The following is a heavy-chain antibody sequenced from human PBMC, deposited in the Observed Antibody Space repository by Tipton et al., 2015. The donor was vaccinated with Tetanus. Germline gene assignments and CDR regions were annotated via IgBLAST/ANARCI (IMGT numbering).Heavy chain of an antibody. J-gene: IGHJ4*02. V-gene: IGHV3-33*08. CDR3: AREADCSGGSCFSGDFDT. Sequence: SLRLSCTASGFTFGTYTMNWVRQAPGKGLEWVAVSWYDGTDKYYADSVKGRFTISRDNSKNTLYLQMNSLRAEDTALYYCAREADCSGGSCFSGDFDTWGQGTQVTVSS. CDR1: GFTFGTYT. D-gene: IGHD2-15*01. CDR2: SWYDGTDK.